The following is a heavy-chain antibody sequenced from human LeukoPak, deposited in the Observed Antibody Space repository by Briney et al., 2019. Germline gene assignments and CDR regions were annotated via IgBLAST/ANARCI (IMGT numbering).Heavy chain of an antibody. D-gene: IGHD3-22*01. V-gene: IGHV1-18*01. J-gene: IGHJ3*02. CDR3: ARDSNGYYETSGYGARGHFDI. CDR1: GYTFTSYG. CDR2: VSAYTGNT. Sequence: ASVKVSCKASGYTFTSYGISWVRQAPGQGLEWMGWVSAYTGNTNYAQKLQGRVIMTTDTSTRTAYMELRSLRSDDSAFYYCARDSNGYYETSGYGARGHFDIWGQGTMVTVSS.